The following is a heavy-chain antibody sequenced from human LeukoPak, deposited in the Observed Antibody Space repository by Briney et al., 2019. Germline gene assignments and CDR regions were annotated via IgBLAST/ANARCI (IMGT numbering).Heavy chain of an antibody. V-gene: IGHV1-69*02. J-gene: IGHJ5*02. CDR2: IIPILDIA. Sequence: ASVKVSCKASGGTFSSYTISWVRQAPGQGLEWMGRIIPILDIANYAQKFQGRVTITADKSTSTAYMELSSLRSEDTAMYYCARSDSYGYNWFDPWGQGTLVTVSS. CDR3: ARSDSYGYNWFDP. CDR1: GGTFSSYT. D-gene: IGHD5-18*01.